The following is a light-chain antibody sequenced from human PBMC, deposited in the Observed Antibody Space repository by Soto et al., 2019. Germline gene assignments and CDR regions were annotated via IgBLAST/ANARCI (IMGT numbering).Light chain of an antibody. CDR3: QQYDSDSST. V-gene: IGKV1-5*03. Sequence: DIQMTQSPSTLSASVGDRVTITCRASQSINNWLAWYQQKPGKAPKLLIYEASSLLSGVPSRFSGSGSGTEFTLTISRLQPDDFSDYYCQQYDSDSSTFGQGTKLAI. CDR2: EAS. CDR1: QSINNW. J-gene: IGKJ2*01.